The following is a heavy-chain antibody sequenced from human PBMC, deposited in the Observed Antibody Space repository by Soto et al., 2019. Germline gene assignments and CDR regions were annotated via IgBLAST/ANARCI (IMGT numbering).Heavy chain of an antibody. CDR1: GITFSNYA. Sequence: PGGSLRLSCAASGITFSNYAMSWVRQAPWKGLEWVSGISGSGDSTYYAESVKGRFTISRDNSKNTVYLQMNSLGAEDTAVYYCASRNYYDTSGYYYWYYFDFWGQGPLVTVSS. CDR3: ASRNYYDTSGYYYWYYFDF. V-gene: IGHV3-23*01. CDR2: ISGSGDST. D-gene: IGHD3-22*01. J-gene: IGHJ4*02.